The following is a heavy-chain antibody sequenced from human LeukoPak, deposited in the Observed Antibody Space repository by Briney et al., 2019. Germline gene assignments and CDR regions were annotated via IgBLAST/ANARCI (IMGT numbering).Heavy chain of an antibody. D-gene: IGHD2-2*01. V-gene: IGHV3-74*01. CDR3: AKDGEYCSSTSCYRFLRAYNWFDP. CDR1: GFTFSSYW. CDR2: INSDGSST. Sequence: PGGSLRLSCAASGFTFSSYWMHWVRQAPGKGLVWVSRINSDGSSTSYADSVKGRFTISRDNAKNTLYLQMNSLRAEDTAVYYCAKDGEYCSSTSCYRFLRAYNWFDPWGQGTLVTVSS. J-gene: IGHJ5*02.